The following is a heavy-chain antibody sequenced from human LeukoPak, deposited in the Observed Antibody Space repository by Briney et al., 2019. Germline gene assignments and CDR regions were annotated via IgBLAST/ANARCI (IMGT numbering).Heavy chain of an antibody. D-gene: IGHD1-14*01. CDR3: ARESPSPD. CDR2: ISYDGSNK. Sequence: PGGSLRLSCAASGFTFSSYAMHWVRQAPGKGLEWVAVISYDGSNKYYADSVKGRFTISRDNSKNTLYLQMNSLRAEDTAVYYCARESPSPDWGQGTLVTVSS. J-gene: IGHJ4*02. V-gene: IGHV3-30-3*01. CDR1: GFTFSSYA.